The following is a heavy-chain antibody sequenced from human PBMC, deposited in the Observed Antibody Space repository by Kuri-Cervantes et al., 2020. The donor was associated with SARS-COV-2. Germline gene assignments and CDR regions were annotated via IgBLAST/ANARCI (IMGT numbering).Heavy chain of an antibody. CDR1: GYTFTSYY. Sequence: ASVKVSCKASGYTFTSYYMHWVRQAPGQGLEWMGIINPSGGSTCYAQKFQGRVTMTRDTSTSTVYMELSSLRSEDTAVYYCARGSAGGRYSNYVLDYWGQGTLVTVSS. V-gene: IGHV1-46*01. CDR3: ARGSAGGRYSNYVLDY. J-gene: IGHJ4*02. D-gene: IGHD4-11*01. CDR2: INPSGGST.